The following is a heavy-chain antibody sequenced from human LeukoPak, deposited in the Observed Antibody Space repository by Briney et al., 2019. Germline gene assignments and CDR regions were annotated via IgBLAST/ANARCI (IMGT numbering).Heavy chain of an antibody. V-gene: IGHV3-21*01. J-gene: IGHJ3*02. CDR3: ARSIAAAGYDAFDI. CDR1: GFTFSSYS. D-gene: IGHD6-13*01. CDR2: ISSSSSYI. Sequence: PGGSLRLSCAASGFTFSSYSMNWVRQAPGKGLEWVSSISSSSSYIYYADSVKGRFTISRDNAKNSLYLQMNSLRAEDTAVHYCARSIAAAGYDAFDIWGQGTMVTVSS.